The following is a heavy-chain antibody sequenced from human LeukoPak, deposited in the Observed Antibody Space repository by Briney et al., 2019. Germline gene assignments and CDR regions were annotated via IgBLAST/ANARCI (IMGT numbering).Heavy chain of an antibody. CDR2: IYYSGST. V-gene: IGHV4-39*01. D-gene: IGHD6-19*01. CDR3: ASNSQWLVQQGWYFDL. J-gene: IGHJ2*01. CDR1: GGSISSSSYY. Sequence: SETLSLTCTVSGGSISSSSYYWGWIRQPPGKGLEWIGSIYYSGSTYYNPSLKSRVTISVDTSKNQFSLKLSSVTAADTAVYYCASNSQWLVQQGWYFDLWGRGTLVTVSS.